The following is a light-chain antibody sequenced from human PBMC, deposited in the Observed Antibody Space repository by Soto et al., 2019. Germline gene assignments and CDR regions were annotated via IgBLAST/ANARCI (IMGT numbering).Light chain of an antibody. CDR1: SSNIGAGYD. J-gene: IGLJ2*01. CDR3: QSYDSSLVGV. CDR2: GNS. V-gene: IGLV1-40*01. Sequence: QSVLTQPPSVSGAPGQRVTISCTGSSSNIGAGYDVHWYQQLPGTAPKLLIYGNSNRPSGVPDRFSGSKSGTSASLAITGLQAEDEADYYCQSYDSSLVGVFGGGTKVTV.